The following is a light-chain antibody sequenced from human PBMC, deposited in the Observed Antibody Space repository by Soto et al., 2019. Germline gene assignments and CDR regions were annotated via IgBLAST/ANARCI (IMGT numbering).Light chain of an antibody. V-gene: IGLV1-40*01. CDR2: GNT. CDR3: QSYDSSLSGLWV. Sequence: QLVLTQPPSVSGAPGQRVTMSCTGSNSNIGAGYDVHWYQQFPGTAPRLVIYGNTNRPSGVPDRFSGSKSGTSASLAITGLQAEDEAEYYCQSYDSSLSGLWVFGGVTKLTVL. CDR1: NSNIGAGYD. J-gene: IGLJ3*02.